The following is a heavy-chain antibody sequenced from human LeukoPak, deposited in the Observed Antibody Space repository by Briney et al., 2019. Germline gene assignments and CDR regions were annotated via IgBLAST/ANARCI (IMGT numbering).Heavy chain of an antibody. CDR1: GFTFSSYS. CDR3: ARLKAAGRDY. Sequence: GGSLRLSCAASGFTFSSYSMNWVRQAPGKGLEWVSYISSSSSTIYYADSVKGRFTISRDNAKNSLYLQMNSLRAEDTAVYYCARLKAAGRDYWGQGTLVTVSS. J-gene: IGHJ4*02. CDR2: ISSSSSTI. D-gene: IGHD6-19*01. V-gene: IGHV3-48*04.